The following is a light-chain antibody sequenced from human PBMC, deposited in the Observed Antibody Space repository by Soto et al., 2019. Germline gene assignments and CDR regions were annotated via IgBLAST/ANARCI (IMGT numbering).Light chain of an antibody. Sequence: DIQMTQSPSTLSAFVGDIVTITCRASQSISNWLAWYQQKPGKAPKLLIYKASSLESGVPSRFSGSGSGSDFTLTISSLQPDDLATYYCQQYYSYSRTFGQGTKVDIK. CDR3: QQYYSYSRT. CDR2: KAS. J-gene: IGKJ1*01. CDR1: QSISNW. V-gene: IGKV1-5*03.